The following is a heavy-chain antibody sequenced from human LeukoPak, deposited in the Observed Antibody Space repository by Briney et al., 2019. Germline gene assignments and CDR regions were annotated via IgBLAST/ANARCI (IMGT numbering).Heavy chain of an antibody. V-gene: IGHV5-51*01. CDR2: IYPGDSDT. J-gene: IGHJ4*02. CDR1: GYSFTSYW. CDR3: ARGEKSSGYYYGY. Sequence: EESLKISCKGSGYSFTSYWIGWVRQMPGKGLEWMGIIYPGDSDTRYSPSFQGQVTISADKSISTAYLQWSSLKASDTAMYYCARGEKSSGYYYGYWGQGTLVTVSS. D-gene: IGHD3-22*01.